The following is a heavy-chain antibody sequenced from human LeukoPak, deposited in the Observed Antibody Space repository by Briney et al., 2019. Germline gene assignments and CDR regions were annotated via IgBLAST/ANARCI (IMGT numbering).Heavy chain of an antibody. CDR3: ARGGAWYMVATTFDY. Sequence: GGSLRLSCAASGFTFSSYEMNWVRQAPGKGLEWVSYISSSGSTIYYADSVRGRFTISRDNAKNSLYLQMNSLRAEDTAVYYCARGGAWYMVATTFDYWGQGTLVTVSS. V-gene: IGHV3-48*03. CDR2: ISSSGSTI. J-gene: IGHJ4*02. CDR1: GFTFSSYE. D-gene: IGHD5-12*01.